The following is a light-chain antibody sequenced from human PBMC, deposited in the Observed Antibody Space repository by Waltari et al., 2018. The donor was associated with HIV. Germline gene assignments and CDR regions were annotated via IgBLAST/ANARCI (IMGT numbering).Light chain of an antibody. Sequence: QSVLTQPPSASGTPGQRVTISCSGSSSNIGSNTVKWYQQLPGTAPKLLIYINNQGPSGVPDRFSGSKAGTSASLAISGVQSEDEADYYCAAWDDSLNGRVFGGGTKLTVL. J-gene: IGLJ3*02. CDR3: AAWDDSLNGRV. CDR1: SSNIGSNT. V-gene: IGLV1-44*01. CDR2: INN.